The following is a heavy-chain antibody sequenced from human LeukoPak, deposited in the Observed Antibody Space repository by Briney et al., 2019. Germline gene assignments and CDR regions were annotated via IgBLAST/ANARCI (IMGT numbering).Heavy chain of an antibody. CDR1: GFTFSSYE. J-gene: IGHJ4*02. CDR3: ARESRGPFDN. Sequence: GGSLRLSCAASGFTFSSYEMNWVRQAPGKGLEWVSYVSTSGTTIQYADSVKGRFTFSRDNAKNSVYLQMNSLRAEDTAVYYCARESRGPFDNWGQGTLVTVSS. V-gene: IGHV3-48*03. CDR2: VSTSGTTI.